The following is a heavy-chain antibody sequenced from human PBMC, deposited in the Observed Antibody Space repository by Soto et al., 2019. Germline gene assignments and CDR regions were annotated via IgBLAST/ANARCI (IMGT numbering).Heavy chain of an antibody. CDR3: ARDSGAGTTLDY. CDR2: ISSSSSYT. D-gene: IGHD3-10*01. J-gene: IGHJ4*02. Sequence: LRLSCAASGFTFSDYYMSWIRQAPGKGLEWVSYISSSSSYTNYADSVKGRFTISRDNAKNSLYLQMNSLRAEDTAVSYCARDSGAGTTLDYWGQGTLVTVSS. CDR1: GFTFSDYY. V-gene: IGHV3-11*06.